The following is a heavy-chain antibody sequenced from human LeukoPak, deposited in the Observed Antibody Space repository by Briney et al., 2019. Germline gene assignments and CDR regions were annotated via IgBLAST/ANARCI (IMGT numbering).Heavy chain of an antibody. CDR3: AKSGSSSGSYWYGDY. V-gene: IGHV3-30*18. D-gene: IGHD3-10*01. CDR2: ISYDGSNK. CDR1: GFTFSSFH. Sequence: GGSLRLSCAAPGFTFSSFHMHWVRQAPGKGLEWVAVISYDGSNKYYADSVKGRFTISRDNSKNTLYLQMNSLRAEDTAVYYCAKSGSSSGSYWYGDYWGQGTLVTVSS. J-gene: IGHJ4*02.